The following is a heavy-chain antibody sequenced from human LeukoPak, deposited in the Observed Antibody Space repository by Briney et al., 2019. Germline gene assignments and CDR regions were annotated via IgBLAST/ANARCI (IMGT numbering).Heavy chain of an antibody. CDR3: ARAPGYCSGGSCYQEYYFDY. J-gene: IGHJ4*02. CDR2: IYYSGST. D-gene: IGHD2-15*01. CDR1: GGSISSYY. V-gene: IGHV4-59*01. Sequence: PSETLSLTCTASGGSISSYYWSWIRQPPGKGLEWIGYIYYSGSTNYNPSLKSRVTISVDTSKNQFSLKLSSVTAADTAVYYCARAPGYCSGGSCYQEYYFDYWGQGTLVTVSS.